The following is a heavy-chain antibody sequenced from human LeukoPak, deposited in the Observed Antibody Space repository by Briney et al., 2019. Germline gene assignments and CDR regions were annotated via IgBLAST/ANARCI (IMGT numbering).Heavy chain of an antibody. D-gene: IGHD6-13*01. CDR3: ASDVSSSWGYYYYYYMDV. J-gene: IGHJ6*03. Sequence: GGSLRLSCAPSGFIFSSYSFNWVRQAPGKGLEWVANIKQDGSEKYVDSVKGRFTISRDNAKNSLYLQMNSLRAKDTAVYYCASDVSSSWGYYYYYYMDVWGRGTTVTVSS. V-gene: IGHV3-7*01. CDR2: IKQDGSEK. CDR1: GFIFSSYS.